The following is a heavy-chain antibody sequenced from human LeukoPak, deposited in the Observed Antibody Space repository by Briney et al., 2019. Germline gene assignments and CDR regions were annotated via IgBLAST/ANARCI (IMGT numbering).Heavy chain of an antibody. D-gene: IGHD3-22*01. J-gene: IGHJ3*02. CDR2: ISSSSSYI. Sequence: GGSLRLSCAASGSTFSSYSMNWVRQAPGKGLEWVSSISSSSSYIYYADSVKGRFTISRDNAKNSLYLQMNSLRAEDTAVYYCARGPEFYYDSSGYYGAFDIWGQGIMVTVSS. V-gene: IGHV3-21*01. CDR3: ARGPEFYYDSSGYYGAFDI. CDR1: GSTFSSYS.